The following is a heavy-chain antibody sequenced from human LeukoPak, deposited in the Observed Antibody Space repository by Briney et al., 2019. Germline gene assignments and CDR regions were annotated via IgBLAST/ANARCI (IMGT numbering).Heavy chain of an antibody. D-gene: IGHD2/OR15-2a*01. CDR2: IYHSGST. V-gene: IGHV4-38-2*02. CDR3: ARRDPGDFGDY. CDR1: GYSISSGYY. Sequence: SETLSLTCTVSGYSISSGYYWVWIRQPPGKGLEWIGSIYHSGSTNYNPSLKSRVTISVDTSKNQFSLKLSSVTAADTAVYYCARRDPGDFGDYWGQGTLVTVSS. J-gene: IGHJ4*02.